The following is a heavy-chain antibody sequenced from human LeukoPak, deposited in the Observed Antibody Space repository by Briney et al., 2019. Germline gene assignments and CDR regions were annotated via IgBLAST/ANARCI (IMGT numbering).Heavy chain of an antibody. CDR2: IKSKTDGGTT. V-gene: IGHV3-15*01. CDR3: ARDWSPPPGIAAAGIFDWFDP. D-gene: IGHD6-13*01. Sequence: PGGSLRLSCAASGFTFSNAWMSWVRQAPGKGLEWVGRIKSKTDGGTTDYAAPVKGRFTISRDDSKNTLYLQMNSLKTEDTAVYYCARDWSPPPGIAAAGIFDWFDPWGQGTLVTVSS. CDR1: GFTFSNAW. J-gene: IGHJ5*02.